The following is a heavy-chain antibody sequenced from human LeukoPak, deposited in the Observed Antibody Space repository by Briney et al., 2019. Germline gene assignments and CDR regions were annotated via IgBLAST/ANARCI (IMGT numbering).Heavy chain of an antibody. CDR1: GFTFSSYA. CDR3: AKASSTSCYKQFDN. J-gene: IGHJ4*02. Sequence: GGSLRLSCAASGFTFSSYAMSWVRQAPGKGLEWVSAFSGSGGSTYYADSVKGRFTISRDNSKNTLYLQMNSLRAEDTAVYFCAKASSTSCYKQFDNWGQGTLVTVSS. V-gene: IGHV3-23*01. CDR2: FSGSGGST. D-gene: IGHD2-2*02.